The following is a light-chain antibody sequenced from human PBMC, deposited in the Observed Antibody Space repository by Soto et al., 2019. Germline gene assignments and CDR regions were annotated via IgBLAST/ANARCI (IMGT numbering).Light chain of an antibody. J-gene: IGKJ1*01. CDR3: QQYGSYPVT. CDR1: QSVSSSY. Sequence: EIVLTQSPGTLSLSPGERATLSCRASQSVSSSYLAWFQQKSGQAPRLLIYVASSRATGIPDRFSGSGSGTDFTLTISSLEPEDFAVYYCQQYGSYPVTFGRGTKVEIK. V-gene: IGKV3-20*01. CDR2: VAS.